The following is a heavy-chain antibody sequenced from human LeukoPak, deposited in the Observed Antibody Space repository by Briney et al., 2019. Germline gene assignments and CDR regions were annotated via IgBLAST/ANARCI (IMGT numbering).Heavy chain of an antibody. Sequence: ASVKVSCKASGYTFTSYDINWVRQATGQGLEWMGWMNPNSGNTGYAQKFQGRVTMTRNTSISTAYMELSSLRSEDTAVYYCARVYDSSWGDAFDIWGQGTTVTVSS. V-gene: IGHV1-8*01. J-gene: IGHJ3*02. CDR1: GYTFTSYD. CDR2: MNPNSGNT. D-gene: IGHD3-22*01. CDR3: ARVYDSSWGDAFDI.